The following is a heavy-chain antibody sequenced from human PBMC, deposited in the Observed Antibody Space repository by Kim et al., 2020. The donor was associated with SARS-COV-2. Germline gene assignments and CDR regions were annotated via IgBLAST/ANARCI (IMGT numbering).Heavy chain of an antibody. CDR3: ARARITMIVVVKQFDY. J-gene: IGHJ4*02. V-gene: IGHV4-31*03. CDR1: GGSISSGGYY. Sequence: SETLSLTCTVSGGSISSGGYYWSWIRQHPGKGLEWIGYIYYSGSTYYNPSLKSRVTMSVDTSKNQFSLKLSSVTAADTAVYYCARARITMIVVVKQFDYWGPGTLVTVSA. D-gene: IGHD3-22*01. CDR2: IYYSGST.